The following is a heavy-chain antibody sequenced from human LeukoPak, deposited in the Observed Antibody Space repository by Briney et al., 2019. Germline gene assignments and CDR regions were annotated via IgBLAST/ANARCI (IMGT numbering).Heavy chain of an antibody. CDR1: GYTFTGYY. D-gene: IGHD2-2*01. V-gene: IGHV1-2*02. CDR2: INPNSGGT. CDR3: ARDIVVVPAAMPYLYFDL. Sequence: ASVKVSCKASGYTFTGYYMHWVRQAPGQGLEWMGWINPNSGGTNYAQKFQGRVTMTRDTSISTAYMELSRLRSDDTAVYYCARDIVVVPAAMPYLYFDLWCRGTLLSVSS. J-gene: IGHJ2*01.